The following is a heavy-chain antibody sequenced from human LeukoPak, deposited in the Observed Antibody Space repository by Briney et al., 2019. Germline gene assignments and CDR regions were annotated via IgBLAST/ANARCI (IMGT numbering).Heavy chain of an antibody. D-gene: IGHD6-19*01. CDR3: ARAGIAVAGQAEYFQH. CDR2: MNPNSGNT. Sequence: ASVKVSCKASGYTFTSYDINWVRQATGQGLEWMGWMNPNSGNTGYAQKFQGRDTMTRNTSISTAYMELSSLRSEDTAVYYCARAGIAVAGQAEYFQHWGQGTLVTVSS. CDR1: GYTFTSYD. V-gene: IGHV1-8*01. J-gene: IGHJ1*01.